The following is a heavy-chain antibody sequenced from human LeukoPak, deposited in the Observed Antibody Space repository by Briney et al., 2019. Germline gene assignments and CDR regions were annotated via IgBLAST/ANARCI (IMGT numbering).Heavy chain of an antibody. Sequence: PSETLSLTCAVSDYSISSGYYWGWIRQPPGKGLEWIGSKFHSGSTYYNPSLKSRLTISLDTSKNQFSLKLSSVTAADTAVYYCARFDNDYGDHWGQGTLVTVSS. V-gene: IGHV4-38-2*01. CDR3: ARFDNDYGDH. CDR2: KFHSGST. CDR1: DYSISSGYY. D-gene: IGHD3-9*01. J-gene: IGHJ4*02.